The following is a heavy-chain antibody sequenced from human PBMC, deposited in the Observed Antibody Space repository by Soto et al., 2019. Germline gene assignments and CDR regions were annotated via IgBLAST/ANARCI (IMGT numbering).Heavy chain of an antibody. J-gene: IGHJ5*02. V-gene: IGHV4-59*12. CDR3: AADLAPTDPYNWFEP. D-gene: IGHD1-1*01. CDR2: IYYSGST. Sequence: RILQHTGKGLEWIGYIYYSGSTNYNPSLKSRVTITRDVSTNTAYMELTSLRSEDTAVYYCAADLAPTDPYNWFEPWGQGTLVTVSS.